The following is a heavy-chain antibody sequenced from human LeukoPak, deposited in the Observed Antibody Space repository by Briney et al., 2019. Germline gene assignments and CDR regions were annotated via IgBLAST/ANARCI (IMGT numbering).Heavy chain of an antibody. CDR1: GFTFSSYA. CDR2: ISGSGGST. J-gene: IGHJ4*02. V-gene: IGHV3-23*01. Sequence: GGSLRLSCAASGFTFSSYAMSWVRQAPGKGLEWVSAISGSGGSTYYADSVKGRFTISRDNSKNTLYLQMNSLRAEDTAVYYCARDPIQLWSFDYWGQGTLVTVSS. D-gene: IGHD5-18*01. CDR3: ARDPIQLWSFDY.